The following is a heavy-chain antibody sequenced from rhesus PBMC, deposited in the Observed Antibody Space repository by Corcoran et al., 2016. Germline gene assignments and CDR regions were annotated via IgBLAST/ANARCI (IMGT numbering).Heavy chain of an antibody. J-gene: IGHJ5-1*01. D-gene: IGHD2-33*01. V-gene: IGHV4-106*01. CDR3: WLDQFDV. Sequence: QVQLQESGPGLVKPSETLSLTCAVPGGSISDSFFWCWFRQPPGKGLEWIGYFYGGGGATSYNTSLKNRVTISKDTAKNQFSLKLTSVTAADTAVYYCWLDQFDVWGAGILVTVSS. CDR1: GGSISDSFF. CDR2: FYGGGGAT.